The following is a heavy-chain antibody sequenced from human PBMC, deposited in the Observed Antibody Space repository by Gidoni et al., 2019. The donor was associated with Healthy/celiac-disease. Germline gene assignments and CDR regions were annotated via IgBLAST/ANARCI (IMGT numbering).Heavy chain of an antibody. CDR1: GGSISSYY. Sequence: QVQLQESGPGLVKPSETLSLTCTVSGGSISSYYWSWIRQPPGKGLEWIGYIYYSGSTNYNPSLKSRVTISVDTSKNQFSLKLSSVTAADTAVYYCARDGGVEGSYGYSNWFDPWGQGTLVTVSS. D-gene: IGHD5-18*01. CDR3: ARDGGVEGSYGYSNWFDP. J-gene: IGHJ5*02. V-gene: IGHV4-59*01. CDR2: IYYSGST.